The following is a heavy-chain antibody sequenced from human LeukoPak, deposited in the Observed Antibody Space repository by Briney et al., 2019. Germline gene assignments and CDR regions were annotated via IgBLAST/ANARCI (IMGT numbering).Heavy chain of an antibody. J-gene: IGHJ3*02. D-gene: IGHD5-24*01. CDR1: GYTFTGYY. Sequence: ASVKVSCKAPGYTFTGYYMHWVRQAPGQGLEWMGLINPGGGNTNYAQNFQGRVTMTRDTSTSTVYMELSSLRSEDTAIYYCARIRDGYNDAYDIWGQGTVVTVPS. CDR3: ARIRDGYNDAYDI. V-gene: IGHV1-46*01. CDR2: INPGGGNT.